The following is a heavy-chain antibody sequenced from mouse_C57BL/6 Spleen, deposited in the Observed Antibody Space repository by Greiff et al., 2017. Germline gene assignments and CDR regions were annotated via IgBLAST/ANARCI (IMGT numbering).Heavy chain of an antibody. CDR1: GYTFTSYD. CDR3: ARRDYGSSHFDY. Sequence: QVQLQQSGPELVKPGASVKLSCKASGYTFTSYDINWVQQRPGQGLEWIGWIYPRVGTTKYNEKFKGKATLTVDTSSSTAYMELHSLTSEDSAVYFCARRDYGSSHFDYWGQGTTLTVAS. D-gene: IGHD1-1*01. J-gene: IGHJ2*01. CDR2: IYPRVGTT. V-gene: IGHV1-85*01.